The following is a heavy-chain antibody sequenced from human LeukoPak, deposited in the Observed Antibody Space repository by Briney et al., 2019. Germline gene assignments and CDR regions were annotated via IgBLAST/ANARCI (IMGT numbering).Heavy chain of an antibody. J-gene: IGHJ6*03. CDR2: ISNSGST. CDR3: ARSYYDFWSGSYYYYMDA. Sequence: PSETLSLTCTVSGDSVSSGSHYWSWIRQPPGKGLECIGYISNSGSTNHNPSLKSRVTISVDTSKNQLSLNLNSVTAADTAVYYCARSYYDFWSGSYYYYMDAWGKGTTVTVSS. V-gene: IGHV4-61*01. CDR1: GDSVSSGSHY. D-gene: IGHD3-3*01.